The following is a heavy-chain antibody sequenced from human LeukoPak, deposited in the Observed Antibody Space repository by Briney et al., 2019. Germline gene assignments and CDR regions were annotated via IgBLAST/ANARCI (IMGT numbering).Heavy chain of an antibody. D-gene: IGHD3-3*01. CDR3: ARVWNDFWSGYLHDAFDI. CDR1: GGSISSGSYY. J-gene: IGHJ3*02. Sequence: SETLSLTRTVSGGSISSGSYYWSWIRQPAGKGLEWIGRIYTSGSTNYNPSLKSRVTISVDTSKNQFSLKLSSVTAADTAVYCCARVWNDFWSGYLHDAFDIWGQGTMVTVSS. V-gene: IGHV4-61*02. CDR2: IYTSGST.